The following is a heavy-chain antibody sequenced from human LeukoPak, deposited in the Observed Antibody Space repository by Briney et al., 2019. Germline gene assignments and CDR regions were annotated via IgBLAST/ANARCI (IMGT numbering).Heavy chain of an antibody. CDR2: INQGGTEK. Sequence: PGGSLRLSCATSGVSFNTVWMNWVCHGPGQGQGRVATINQGGTEKYYVDSVKGRFTISRDNAKNSLSLQMYGLTAEDTAVYYCARDGPPAGLFFDNWGQGTLVTVSS. V-gene: IGHV3-7*01. CDR3: ARDGPPAGLFFDN. CDR1: GVSFNTVW. D-gene: IGHD2-2*01. J-gene: IGHJ4*02.